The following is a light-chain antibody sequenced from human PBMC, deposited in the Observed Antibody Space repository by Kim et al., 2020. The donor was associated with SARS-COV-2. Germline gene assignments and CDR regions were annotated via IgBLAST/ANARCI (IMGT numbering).Light chain of an antibody. V-gene: IGLV3-1*01. CDR2: QDD. Sequence: VPVSPGQTASLPCSGERLGDTSACWYQQKPGQSPVLVIYQDDRRPSGIPDRFSGSNSGNTATLTISGTQPMDEADYYCQAWDTSVVFGGGTQLTVL. CDR1: RLGDTS. CDR3: QAWDTSVV. J-gene: IGLJ2*01.